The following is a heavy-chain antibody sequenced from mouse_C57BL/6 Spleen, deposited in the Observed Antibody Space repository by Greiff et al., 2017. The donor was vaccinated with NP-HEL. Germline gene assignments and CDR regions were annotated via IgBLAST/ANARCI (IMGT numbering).Heavy chain of an antibody. Sequence: EVQLQESGPVLVKPGPSVKISCKASGFTFTDYYMHWVKQSHGKSLEWIGLVYPYNGGTSYNQKFKGKATLTVDTSSSTAYMELNSLTSEDSAVYYCARSLYYGSSPWYFDYWGQGTTLTVSS. CDR3: ARSLYYGSSPWYFDY. V-gene: IGHV1-36*01. CDR1: GFTFTDYY. D-gene: IGHD1-1*01. CDR2: VYPYNGGT. J-gene: IGHJ2*01.